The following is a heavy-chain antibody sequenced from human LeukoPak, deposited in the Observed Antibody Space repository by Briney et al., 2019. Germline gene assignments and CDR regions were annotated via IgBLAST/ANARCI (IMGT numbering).Heavy chain of an antibody. J-gene: IGHJ4*02. V-gene: IGHV3-23*01. Sequence: GGSLGLSCTASGFTFSSYAMSWVRQAPGKGLEWVSTITGSGGSTHFADSVKGRFTISRDNSKNMVYLQMNSLRAEDTAVYYCTRRAGGNLYDLDNWGQGTLVTVSS. CDR3: TRRAGGNLYDLDN. CDR2: ITGSGGST. D-gene: IGHD2-8*02. CDR1: GFTFSSYA.